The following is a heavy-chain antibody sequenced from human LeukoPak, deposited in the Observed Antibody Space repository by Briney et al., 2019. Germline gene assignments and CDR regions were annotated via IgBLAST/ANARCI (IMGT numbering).Heavy chain of an antibody. CDR1: GFTFHDYD. CDR3: ARDTWYFDY. J-gene: IGHJ4*02. V-gene: IGHV3-43D*03. CDR2: ISWNGATT. Sequence: PGGSLRLSCAASGFTFHDYDMNWVRQAPGKGLEWVSLISWNGATTYYADSVKGRFTISRDNSKNSLYLQMNSLRAEDTAVYYCARDTWYFDYWGQGTLVTVSS.